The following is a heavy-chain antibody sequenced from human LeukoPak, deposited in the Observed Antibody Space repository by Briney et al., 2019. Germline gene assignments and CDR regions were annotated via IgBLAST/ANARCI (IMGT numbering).Heavy chain of an antibody. Sequence: AEPLSLICTVSGGSISSSSQYWGGMRPPPGKGLEWIGSIYYSGCPYYNTSLKTTITLPVDASKNHFSLKLSSVTAADTAVYYCASFFEWTTLYEAVAGTGFDYWGQGTLVTVSS. J-gene: IGHJ4*02. CDR1: GGSISSSSQY. CDR3: ASFFEWTTLYEAVAGTGFDY. V-gene: IGHV4-39*01. CDR2: IYYSGCP. D-gene: IGHD6-19*01.